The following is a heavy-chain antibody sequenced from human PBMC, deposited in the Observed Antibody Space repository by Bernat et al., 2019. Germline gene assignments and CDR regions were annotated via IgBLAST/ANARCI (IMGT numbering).Heavy chain of an antibody. CDR1: GFTFSDYY. CDR3: ARVSMGIAVETYNWFDP. J-gene: IGHJ5*02. V-gene: IGHV3-11*06. D-gene: IGHD6-19*01. CDR2: ISSSSSYK. Sequence: QVQLVESGGGLVKPGGSLRLSCAASGFTFSDYYMSWIRQAPGKGLEWVSYISSSSSYKNYADSVKGRFTISRDNAKNSLYLQMNSLRAEDTAVYYCARVSMGIAVETYNWFDPWGEGTLVTDSS.